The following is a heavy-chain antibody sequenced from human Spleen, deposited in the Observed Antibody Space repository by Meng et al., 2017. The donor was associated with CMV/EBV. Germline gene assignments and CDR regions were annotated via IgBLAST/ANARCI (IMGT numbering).Heavy chain of an antibody. CDR1: GFTFSSYA. J-gene: IGHJ4*02. CDR3: TTDPLGTYGAIDF. CDR2: ISGSGGST. Sequence: GGSLRLSCAASGFTFSSYAMSWVRQAPGKGLEWVSAISGSGGSTYYADSVKGRFTISRDDSKTTLYLQMSSLKTEDTAVYYCTTDPLGTYGAIDFWGQGILVTVSS. D-gene: IGHD1-26*01. V-gene: IGHV3-23*01.